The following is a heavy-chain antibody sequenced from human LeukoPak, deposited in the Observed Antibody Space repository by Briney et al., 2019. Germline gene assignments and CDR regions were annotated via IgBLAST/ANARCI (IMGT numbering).Heavy chain of an antibody. CDR1: RFTFSSYG. Sequence: GGSLRLSCAASRFTFSSYGMHWVRQAPGKGLEWVAVISYDGSNKYYADSVKGRFTISRDNSKNTLYLQMNSLRAEDTAVYYCAKGLDYYGSGSYYLGLWAFDIWGQGTMVTVSS. V-gene: IGHV3-30*18. CDR2: ISYDGSNK. CDR3: AKGLDYYGSGSYYLGLWAFDI. D-gene: IGHD3-10*01. J-gene: IGHJ3*02.